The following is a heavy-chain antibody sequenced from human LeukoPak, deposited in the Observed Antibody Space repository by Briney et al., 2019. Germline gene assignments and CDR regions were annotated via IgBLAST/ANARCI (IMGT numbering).Heavy chain of an antibody. V-gene: IGHV3-7*01. D-gene: IGHD3-10*01. J-gene: IGHJ5*02. CDR3: ARSGSRRPLGWFDP. CDR1: GFTFSSYW. Sequence: GGSLRLSCAASGFTFSSYWMSWVRQAPGKGLEWVANIKQDGSEKYYVDSVKGRFTISRDNAKNSLYLQMNSLRAEDTAVYYCARSGSRRPLGWFDPWGQGTLVTVSS. CDR2: IKQDGSEK.